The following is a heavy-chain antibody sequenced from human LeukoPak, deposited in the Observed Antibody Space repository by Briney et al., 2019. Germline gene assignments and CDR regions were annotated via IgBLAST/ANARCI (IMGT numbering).Heavy chain of an antibody. J-gene: IGHJ4*02. CDR1: GFTFSRYW. CDR3: ARDRDSRNYFDY. Sequence: GGALRLSCAASGFTFSRYWMSWLRQAPGKGLEWVANIKQDGSEKYYVDSVKGRFTISRDNAKNSLYLQMNSLRAEDTAVYYCARDRDSRNYFDYWGQGTLVTVSS. CDR2: IKQDGSEK. D-gene: IGHD2-15*01. V-gene: IGHV3-7*01.